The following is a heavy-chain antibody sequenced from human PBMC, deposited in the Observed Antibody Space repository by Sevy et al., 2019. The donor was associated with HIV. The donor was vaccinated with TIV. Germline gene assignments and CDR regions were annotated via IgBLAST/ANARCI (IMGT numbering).Heavy chain of an antibody. J-gene: IGHJ3*02. CDR2: IYYSERT. V-gene: IGHV4-31*03. D-gene: IGHD1-26*01. Sequence: SETLSLTCTVSDGSISSLNYYWSWIRQHPGKGLEWIGYIYYSERTNNNPSLKSRVIISVDTSKNQFSLRLSSVTAADTAVYYCARANAYLTSDAFDIWGQGTMVTVSS. CDR3: ARANAYLTSDAFDI. CDR1: DGSISSLNYY.